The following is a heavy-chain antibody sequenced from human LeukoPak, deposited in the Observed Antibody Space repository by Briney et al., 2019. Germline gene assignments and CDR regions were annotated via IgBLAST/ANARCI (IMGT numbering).Heavy chain of an antibody. J-gene: IGHJ4*02. Sequence: AGSLRLSCAASGFTFSNAWMSWVRQAPGKGLEWVGRIKSKTDDGTIDYAAPVKGRFTISRDDSKNTLYLQMNSLKTEDTAVYYCTTYLRATDFDYWGQGTLVTVSS. CDR2: IKSKTDDGTI. D-gene: IGHD5-12*01. V-gene: IGHV3-15*01. CDR1: GFTFSNAW. CDR3: TTYLRATDFDY.